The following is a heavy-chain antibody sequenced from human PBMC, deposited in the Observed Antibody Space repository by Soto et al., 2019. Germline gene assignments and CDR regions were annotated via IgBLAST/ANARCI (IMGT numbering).Heavy chain of an antibody. CDR3: ATLMAAVYYYGMDV. CDR2: IYYSGST. V-gene: IGHV4-39*01. Sequence: QLQLQESGPGLVKPSETLSLTCTFSGGSISSRGYYWGWIRQPPGKGLEWIGSIYYSGSTHYNPSLKSRVRISLDTSKNQFSLKLSSVTAADTAVYYCATLMAAVYYYGMDVWGHGTTVTVSS. CDR1: GGSISSRGYY. D-gene: IGHD6-25*01. J-gene: IGHJ6*02.